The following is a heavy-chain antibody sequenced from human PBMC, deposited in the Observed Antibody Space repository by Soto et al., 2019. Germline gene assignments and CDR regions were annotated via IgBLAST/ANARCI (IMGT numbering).Heavy chain of an antibody. D-gene: IGHD1-1*01. V-gene: IGHV3-23*01. J-gene: IGHJ4*02. Sequence: GGSLRLSCAASGFSFDDYAMTWVRQAAGKGLEWVSAISGSGDNTYYADSVQGRFTISRDNARNRLYLQMNSLRDEDTAIYYCVRDDNWSFDYWGQGILVTVSS. CDR3: VRDDNWSFDY. CDR2: ISGSGDNT. CDR1: GFSFDDYA.